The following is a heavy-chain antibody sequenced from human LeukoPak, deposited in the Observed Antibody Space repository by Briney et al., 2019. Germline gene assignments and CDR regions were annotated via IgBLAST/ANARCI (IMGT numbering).Heavy chain of an antibody. Sequence: QSGGSLRLSCAASGFTFSSYAMHWVRQAPGKGLEWVAAISYDGSNKYYADSVKGRFTISRDNSKNTLYLQMNSLRAEDTAVYYCARDQDYYDSSGYYQTYFDYWGQGTLVTVSS. CDR3: ARDQDYYDSSGYYQTYFDY. CDR2: ISYDGSNK. J-gene: IGHJ4*02. V-gene: IGHV3-30-3*01. CDR1: GFTFSSYA. D-gene: IGHD3-22*01.